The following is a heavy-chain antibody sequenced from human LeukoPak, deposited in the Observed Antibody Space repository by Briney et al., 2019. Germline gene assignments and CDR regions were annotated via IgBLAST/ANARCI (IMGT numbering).Heavy chain of an antibody. CDR1: GYSYASYD. V-gene: IGHV1-8*01. D-gene: IGHD6-25*01. CDR2: FNPKSGNA. Sequence: ASVKVSCKASGYSYASYDVNWVRQAPGQGLEWMGWFNPKSGNAGYAQKFQGRVTTTRNISMTTAYMELNSLTSEDTAVYYCARGVGSAINKEAFDIWGQGTVVTVSS. CDR3: ARGVGSAINKEAFDI. J-gene: IGHJ3*02.